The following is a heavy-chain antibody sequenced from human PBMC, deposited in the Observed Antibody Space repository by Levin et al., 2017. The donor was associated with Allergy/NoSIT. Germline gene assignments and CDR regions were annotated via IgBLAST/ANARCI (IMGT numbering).Heavy chain of an antibody. CDR1: GGSIRSSEYC. D-gene: IGHD6-13*01. J-gene: IGHJ3*02. CDR2: IFYSGTT. V-gene: IGHV4-39*01. CDR3: AKRFSSSWCRGEAFDI. Sequence: SQTLSLPCTVSGGSIRSSEYCWGWIRQPPGKGLEWIGNIFYSGTTYYNPSLKSRVTISVDTSKNPFSLKLKSVTAAATAVYFCAKRFSSSWCRGEAFDIWGPGTRVTVSS.